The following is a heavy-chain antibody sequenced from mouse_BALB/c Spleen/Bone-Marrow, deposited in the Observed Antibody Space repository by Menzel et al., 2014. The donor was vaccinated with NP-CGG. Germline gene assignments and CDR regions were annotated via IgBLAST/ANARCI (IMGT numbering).Heavy chain of an antibody. Sequence: DVKLVESGGGLVKPGGSLKLSRAASGFTFSSYTMSWVRQTPEKRLEWVATISSGGSYTYYPDSVKGRFTISRDNAKNTLYLQMSSLKSEDTAMYYCTSMITRGYYFDYWGQGTTLTVSS. CDR3: TSMITRGYYFDY. V-gene: IGHV5-6-4*01. CDR2: ISSGGSYT. D-gene: IGHD2-4*01. J-gene: IGHJ2*01. CDR1: GFTFSSYT.